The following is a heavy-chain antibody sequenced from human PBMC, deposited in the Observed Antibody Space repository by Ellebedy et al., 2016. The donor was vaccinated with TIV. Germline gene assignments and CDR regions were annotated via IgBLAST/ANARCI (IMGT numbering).Heavy chain of an antibody. Sequence: SETLSLTCTVSGGSVNTDPYYWSWIRQPPGKDLEWIGYIYYGGSTHYLPSLRSRLYISLDASKNQFSLALTSVTAADTAVYYCATCGRDCYSPTLFDYWGQGTLITVSS. V-gene: IGHV4-30-4*01. D-gene: IGHD2-21*02. CDR3: ATCGRDCYSPTLFDY. J-gene: IGHJ4*02. CDR1: GGSVNTDPYY. CDR2: IYYGGST.